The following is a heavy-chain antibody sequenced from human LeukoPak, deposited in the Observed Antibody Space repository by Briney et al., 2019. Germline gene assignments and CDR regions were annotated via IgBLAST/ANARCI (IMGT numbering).Heavy chain of an antibody. D-gene: IGHD4-17*01. Sequence: SETLSLTCAVYGGSFSGYYWSWIRQHPGKGLEWIGYIYYSGSTNYNPSLKSRVTISVDTSKNQFSLKLSSVTAADTAVYYCARALPTEYFDYWGQGTLVTVSS. V-gene: IGHV4-59*01. CDR3: ARALPTEYFDY. J-gene: IGHJ4*02. CDR1: GGSFSGYY. CDR2: IYYSGST.